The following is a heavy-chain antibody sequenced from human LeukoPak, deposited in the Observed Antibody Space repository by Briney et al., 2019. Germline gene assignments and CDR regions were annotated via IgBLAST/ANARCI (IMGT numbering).Heavy chain of an antibody. CDR1: GFIFSDYG. D-gene: IGHD1-1*01. V-gene: IGHV3-33*01. CDR3: ARWGGTRQYYFDY. Sequence: GGSLRLSCAVSGFIFSDYGFHWVRQAPGKGLEWVAVTRFDGSIKQYADSVKGRFTISRDDSKSTLYLQMNFLKSEDTAVYYCARWGGTRQYYFDYWGQGTLVTVSS. J-gene: IGHJ4*02. CDR2: TRFDGSIK.